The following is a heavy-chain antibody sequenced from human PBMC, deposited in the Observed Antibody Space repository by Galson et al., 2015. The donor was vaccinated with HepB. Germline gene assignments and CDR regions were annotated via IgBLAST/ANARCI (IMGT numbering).Heavy chain of an antibody. D-gene: IGHD2-15*01. CDR1: GNTFTNYY. CDR3: AREKAVVRDLDF. Sequence: SVKVSCKASGNTFTNYYMHWVRQAPGQGLEWMGIINPSGTSTSYAQKFQGRVTMTRDTSTNTVYMELSSLRSEDTAVYFCAREKAVVRDLDFWGQGTLVTVSS. J-gene: IGHJ4*02. V-gene: IGHV1-46*01. CDR2: INPSGTST.